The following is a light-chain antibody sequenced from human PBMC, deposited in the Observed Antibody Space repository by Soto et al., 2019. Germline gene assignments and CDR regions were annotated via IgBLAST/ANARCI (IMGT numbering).Light chain of an antibody. V-gene: IGKV3-15*01. CDR3: QQYNQWPPLT. CDR1: HTISSN. CDR2: DAS. Sequence: EIVLTQSPTTLSVSPGERATLSCRASHTISSNLAWYQQKPGQPLSLLIYDASTRATGVSGRFSGSGSGTEFTLTISSLQSEDFAIYYCQQYNQWPPLTFGGGTKVEI. J-gene: IGKJ4*01.